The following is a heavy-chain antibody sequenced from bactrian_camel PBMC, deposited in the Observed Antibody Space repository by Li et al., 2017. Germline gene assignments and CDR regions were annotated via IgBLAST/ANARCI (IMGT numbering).Heavy chain of an antibody. CDR3: VADRRQCYFGGIMVEAQFNS. J-gene: IGHJ6*01. CDR2: ANSEGLA. D-gene: IGHD2*01. V-gene: IGHV3S53*01. CDR1: GYTYNRNC. Sequence: HVQLVESGGGSVQAGGSLRLPCAASGYTYNRNCMAWFRQAPGKEREGVAVANSEGLATYVDSVKGRFTISRDNDNSRLYLQMNGLKPEDTAVYYCVADRRQCYFGGIMVEAQFNSWGQGTQVTVS.